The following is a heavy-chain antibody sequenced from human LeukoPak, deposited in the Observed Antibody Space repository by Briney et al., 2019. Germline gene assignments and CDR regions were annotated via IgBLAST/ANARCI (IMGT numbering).Heavy chain of an antibody. V-gene: IGHV4-30-4*01. D-gene: IGHD4-17*01. CDR1: GLHISRGVFF. J-gene: IGHJ4*02. Sequence: QTLSLLCTVSGLHISRGVFFGREIPQPPGKGLEWFVYIYYSGSTYHTPSLKRRVTISVDTSKNQFSLKLSSVTAADTAVYYCARDQGDYGTDYWGQGTLVTVSS. CDR2: IYYSGST. CDR3: ARDQGDYGTDY.